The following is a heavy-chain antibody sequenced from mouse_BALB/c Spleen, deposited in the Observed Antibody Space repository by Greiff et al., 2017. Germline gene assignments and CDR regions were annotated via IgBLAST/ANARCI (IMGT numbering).Heavy chain of an antibody. D-gene: IGHD2-14*01. CDR2: ISDGGSYT. J-gene: IGHJ2*01. V-gene: IGHV5-4*02. Sequence: EVQGVESGGGLVKPGGSLKLSCAASGFTFSDYYMYWVRQTPEKRLEWVATISDGGSYTYYPDSVKGRFTISRDNAKNNLYLQMSSLKSEDTAMYYCARDNYRYLDYWGQGTTLTVSS. CDR1: GFTFSDYY. CDR3: ARDNYRYLDY.